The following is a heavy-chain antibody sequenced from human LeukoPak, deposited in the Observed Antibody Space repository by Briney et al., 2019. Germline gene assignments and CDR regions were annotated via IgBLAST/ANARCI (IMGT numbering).Heavy chain of an antibody. CDR3: ARATFSSSGHSY. CDR1: GFTLSSYA. CDR2: ISGSGGST. D-gene: IGHD6-13*01. J-gene: IGHJ4*02. V-gene: IGHV3-23*01. Sequence: GGSLRLSCAASGFTLSSYAMSWVRQAPGKGLEWISGISGSGGSTDYADSVKGRFTISRDNAKSSLFLQMNSLRAEDTGVYYCARATFSSSGHSYWGQGTLVTVSS.